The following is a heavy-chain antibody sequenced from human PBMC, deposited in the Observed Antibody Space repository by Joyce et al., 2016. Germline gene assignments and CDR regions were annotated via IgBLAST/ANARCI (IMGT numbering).Heavy chain of an antibody. CDR2: IMPSFGTP. Sequence: QLELVQSGAEVKKPGSSVNISCKASGDSFINFGIVWVRQAPGQGLEWMGGIMPSFGTPNYSPKFHGRITINADKSATTAYMELGSLRSDDTAVYYCARERGEREYYYYMDVWGRGTTVTVSS. J-gene: IGHJ6*03. CDR1: GDSFINFG. D-gene: IGHD2/OR15-2a*01. V-gene: IGHV1-69*06. CDR3: ARERGEREYYYYMDV.